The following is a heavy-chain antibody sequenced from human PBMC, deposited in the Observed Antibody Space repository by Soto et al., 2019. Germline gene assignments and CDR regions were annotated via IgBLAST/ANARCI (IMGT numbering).Heavy chain of an antibody. CDR1: GYPFTSYD. D-gene: IGHD3-9*01. CDR3: ARERGHVLRYFDWVPQYYGMDV. Sequence: GVSVEVFSTASGYPFTSYDINLVRQAHEQGLEWVPSINTPSANTGYSDKFHISATMTRKTSQSTASTEPSSLSSQDTSMYYCARERGHVLRYFDWVPQYYGMDVWGQVTTVTVAS. J-gene: IGHJ6*01. V-gene: IGHV1-8*01. CDR2: INTPSANT.